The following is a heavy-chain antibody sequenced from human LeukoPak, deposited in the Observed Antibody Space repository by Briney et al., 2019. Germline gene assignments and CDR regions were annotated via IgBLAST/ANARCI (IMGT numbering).Heavy chain of an antibody. Sequence: GGSLRLSCAASGFTFSSYSMNWVRQAPGKGLEWVSSISSSSSYIYYADSVKGRFTISRDNAKNTLYLQMNSLRVEDTAVYYCTKSDWFDPWGQGTLVTVSS. CDR1: GFTFSSYS. J-gene: IGHJ5*02. CDR2: ISSSSSYI. D-gene: IGHD3-3*01. V-gene: IGHV3-21*06. CDR3: TKSDWFDP.